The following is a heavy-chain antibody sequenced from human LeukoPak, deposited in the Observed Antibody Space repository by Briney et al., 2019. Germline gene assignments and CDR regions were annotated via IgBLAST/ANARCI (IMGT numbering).Heavy chain of an antibody. CDR3: ARARPAGYYYDSSGYLALDAFDI. V-gene: IGHV3-21*01. CDR1: GFTFSSYS. J-gene: IGHJ3*02. Sequence: GGSLRLSCAASGFTFSSYSMNWVRQAPGKGLEWVSSISSSSSYIYYADSVKGRFTISRDNAKNSLYLQMNSLRAEDTAVYYCARARPAGYYYDSSGYLALDAFDIWGQGTMVTVSS. D-gene: IGHD3-22*01. CDR2: ISSSSSYI.